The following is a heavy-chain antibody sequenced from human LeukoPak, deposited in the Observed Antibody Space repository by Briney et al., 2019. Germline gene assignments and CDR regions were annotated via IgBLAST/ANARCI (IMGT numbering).Heavy chain of an antibody. CDR1: GFTFTDYY. J-gene: IGHJ4*02. Sequence: KSGGSLRLSCAASGFTFTDYYMTWVRQAPGKGLEWVSHISSSSTDTKYADSVKGRFTISRDNAKNSLYLQMDSLRAEDTAVYYCARDRPYYYFDYWGQGTLVTVSS. D-gene: IGHD1-26*01. CDR3: ARDRPYYYFDY. V-gene: IGHV3-11*06. CDR2: ISSSSTDT.